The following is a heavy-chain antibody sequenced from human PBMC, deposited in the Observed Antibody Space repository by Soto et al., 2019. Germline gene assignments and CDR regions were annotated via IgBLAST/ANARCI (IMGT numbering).Heavy chain of an antibody. CDR2: MSPNIGDT. CDR1: GYTFTNYD. V-gene: IGHV1-8*01. CDR3: ARNRRETGDFDY. Sequence: QVQLVQSGAKVKKPGASVKVSCKTSGYTFTNYDINWMRQAPGQGLEWLGWMSPNIGDTGYAQSFQDRLTLTKDTSISTAYMELSSLTSEDTAVYFCARNRRETGDFDYWGQGTLVTVSS. D-gene: IGHD7-27*01. J-gene: IGHJ4*02.